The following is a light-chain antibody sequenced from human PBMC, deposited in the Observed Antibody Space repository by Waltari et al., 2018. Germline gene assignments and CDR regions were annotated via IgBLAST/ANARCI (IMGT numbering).Light chain of an antibody. CDR2: EVS. V-gene: IGLV2-8*01. CDR1: SSHVGGYDF. J-gene: IGLJ1*01. CDR3: GSYAGSNIFV. Sequence: QSALTQPPSASGSPGQPVTISCTGTSSHVGGYDFASWYQHPPGKAPKVIIYEVSQRPSGVPDRFSGSKSGNTASLTVSGLQAEDEADYYCGSYAGSNIFVFGTGTKVTVL.